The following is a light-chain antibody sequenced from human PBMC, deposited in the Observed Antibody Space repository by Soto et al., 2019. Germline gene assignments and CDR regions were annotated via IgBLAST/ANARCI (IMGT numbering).Light chain of an antibody. J-gene: IGKJ5*01. CDR2: GVS. V-gene: IGKV3D-15*01. Sequence: EIVLTQSPGIMSLSPGERATLSCRASQNIGYSYLAWYQHKPGQAPRLLIYGVSSRATDIPDRFSGSGSGTEFTLTISSLQSEDSAVYFCQQYKNWPPITFGQGTRLEIK. CDR1: QNIGYSY. CDR3: QQYKNWPPIT.